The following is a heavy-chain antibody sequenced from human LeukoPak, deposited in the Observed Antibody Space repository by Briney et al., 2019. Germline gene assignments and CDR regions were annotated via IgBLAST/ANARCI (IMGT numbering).Heavy chain of an antibody. V-gene: IGHV4-34*01. Sequence: SETLSLTCAVYGGSFRGYYWSWIRQPPGKGLEWIGEINHSGSTNYNPSLKSRVTISVDTSKNQFSLKLSSVTAADTAVYYCARGPHYRRVITHFDYWGQGTLVTVSS. CDR2: INHSGST. D-gene: IGHD3-10*01. J-gene: IGHJ4*02. CDR3: ARGPHYRRVITHFDY. CDR1: GGSFRGYY.